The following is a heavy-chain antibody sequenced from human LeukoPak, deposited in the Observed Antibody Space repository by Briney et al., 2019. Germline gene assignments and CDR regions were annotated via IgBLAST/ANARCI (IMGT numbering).Heavy chain of an antibody. CDR3: ARSRRGGYNWFDP. CDR1: GYTFTGYY. V-gene: IGHV1-2*02. CDR2: VNPNSGGT. J-gene: IGHJ5*02. Sequence: VASVKVSCKASGYTFTGYYMHWVRQAPGQGLEWMGWVNPNSGGTNYAQKFQGRVTMTRDTSISTAYMELSRLRSDDTAVYYCARSRRGGYNWFDPWGQGTLVTVSS. D-gene: IGHD2-15*01.